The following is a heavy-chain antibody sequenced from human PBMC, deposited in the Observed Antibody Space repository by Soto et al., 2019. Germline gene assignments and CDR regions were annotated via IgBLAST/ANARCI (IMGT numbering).Heavy chain of an antibody. CDR3: ARGGRGGSRPTNS. CDR2: INQSGIT. Sequence: SETLSLTCAVYGGSFSGYYWSWIRQPPGKGLEWIGEINQSGITNYNPSLKSRVTILEDTSKNQFSLKLTSVTAADTAIYYCARGGRGGSRPTNSWGQGTLVTVSS. CDR1: GGSFSGYY. V-gene: IGHV4-34*01. J-gene: IGHJ4*02. D-gene: IGHD3-10*01.